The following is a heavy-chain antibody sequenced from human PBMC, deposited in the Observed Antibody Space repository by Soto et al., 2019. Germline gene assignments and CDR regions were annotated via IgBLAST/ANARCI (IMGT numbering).Heavy chain of an antibody. Sequence: AGGSLRLSCVASGFNFDDSAMNWVRQVPGKGLEWVSGITWNSGHILYADSVKGRFTISRDNAKKSLYLELNSLRPEDTALYYCAKGRSSMIVVVMDYWGQGTPVTVSS. CDR3: AKGRSSMIVVVMDY. V-gene: IGHV3-9*01. CDR1: GFNFDDSA. CDR2: ITWNSGHI. J-gene: IGHJ4*02. D-gene: IGHD3-22*01.